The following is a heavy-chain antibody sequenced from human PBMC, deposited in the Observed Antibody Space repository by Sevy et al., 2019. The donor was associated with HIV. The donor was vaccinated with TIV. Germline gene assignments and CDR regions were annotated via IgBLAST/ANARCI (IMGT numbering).Heavy chain of an antibody. D-gene: IGHD3-10*01. J-gene: IGHJ5*02. Sequence: GGSLRLSCSASGFSIRDHAMAWFRQAPGKGLERVGFIRSQGYGESTEYAASVRGRFTISRDDSMSIAYLQMNSLKTEDTAFYYGATDQGRFYGSGTYVDWFDPWGQGTLVTVSS. CDR2: IRSQGYGEST. V-gene: IGHV3-49*03. CDR3: ATDQGRFYGSGTYVDWFDP. CDR1: GFSIRDHA.